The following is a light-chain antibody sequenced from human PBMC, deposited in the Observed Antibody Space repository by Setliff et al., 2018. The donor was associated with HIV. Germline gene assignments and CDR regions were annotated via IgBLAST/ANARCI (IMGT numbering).Light chain of an antibody. CDR3: STWDYSLSARV. Sequence: QSALTQEVSVSGTVGQKVTLSCSGNSNNFGSHSVAWFQHKSHGAPKTVMFANSPPSGIPDRLSGSHSGTTASLTISGLQPEDEADYYCSTWDYSLSARVFGPGTKVTVL. CDR2: AN. J-gene: IGLJ1*01. V-gene: IGLV1-44*01. CDR1: SNNFGSHS.